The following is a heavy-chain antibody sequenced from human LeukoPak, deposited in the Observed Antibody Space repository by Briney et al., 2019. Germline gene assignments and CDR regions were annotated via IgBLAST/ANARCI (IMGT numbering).Heavy chain of an antibody. CDR1: GFTFSSYG. D-gene: IGHD3-22*01. V-gene: IGHV3-33*06. Sequence: GRSLRLSCAASGFTFSSYGMHWVRQAPGKGLEWVAVIWYDGSNKYYADSVKGRFTISRDNSKNTLYLQMNSLRAEDTAVYYCAKDGEEGMIVVVMVYFDYWGQGTLVTVSS. CDR3: AKDGEEGMIVVVMVYFDY. CDR2: IWYDGSNK. J-gene: IGHJ4*02.